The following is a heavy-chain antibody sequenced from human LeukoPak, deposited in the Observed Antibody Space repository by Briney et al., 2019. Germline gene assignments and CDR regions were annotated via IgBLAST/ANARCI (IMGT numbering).Heavy chain of an antibody. D-gene: IGHD3-3*01. CDR1: GYTFTGYY. J-gene: IGHJ4*02. V-gene: IGHV1-2*02. Sequence: ASVKVSCKASGYTFTGYYMHWVRQAPGQGLEWMGWINPNSGGTNYAQKLQGRVTMTTDTSTSTAYMELRSLRSDDTAVYYCARSGLVTYYDFWSGYYASSFDYWGQGTLVTVS. CDR2: INPNSGGT. CDR3: ARSGLVTYYDFWSGYYASSFDY.